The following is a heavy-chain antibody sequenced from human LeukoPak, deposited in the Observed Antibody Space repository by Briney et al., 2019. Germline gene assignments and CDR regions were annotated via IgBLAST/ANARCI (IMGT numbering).Heavy chain of an antibody. CDR2: INPNSGGT. D-gene: IGHD3-16*01. CDR3: AIEAYSMPDY. V-gene: IGHV1-2*02. J-gene: IGHJ4*02. CDR1: RYSFTGSY. Sequence: APLKVSSTAHRYSFTGSYMHCARHVPGQGLDWMGWINPNSGGTNYAQKFQGRVTMTRDTSISTAYMELSRLRSDDTAVSYCAIEAYSMPDYRGQGTLVTVSS.